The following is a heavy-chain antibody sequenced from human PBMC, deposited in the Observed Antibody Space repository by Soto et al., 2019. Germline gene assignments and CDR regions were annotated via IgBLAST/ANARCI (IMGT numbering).Heavy chain of an antibody. V-gene: IGHV2-5*02. Sequence: QITLKESGPTLVKPTQTLTLTFTFSGFSLSTTRVAVDWIRQPPGNGLEWLANIYWDADKRYSPFLKGRLTTTKHTSKNQVVLTMALIDPAHTATYDWALSVLAGLGYYFDYWGQGTLITVSS. CDR1: GFSLSTTRVA. CDR3: ALSVLAGLGYYFDY. CDR2: IYWDADK. D-gene: IGHD6-19*01. J-gene: IGHJ4*02.